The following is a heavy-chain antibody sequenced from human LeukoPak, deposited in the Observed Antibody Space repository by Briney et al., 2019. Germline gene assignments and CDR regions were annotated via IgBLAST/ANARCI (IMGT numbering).Heavy chain of an antibody. CDR3: ARVSTYYYYYMDV. CDR2: IIPILGIA. J-gene: IGHJ6*03. CDR1: GGTFSSYT. D-gene: IGHD1-1*01. Sequence: SVKVSCKASGGTFSSYTISWVRQAPGQGLEWMGRIIPILGIANYAQKFQSRVTITADKSTSTAYMELSSLRSEDTAVYYCARVSTYYYYYMDVWGKGTTVTVSS. V-gene: IGHV1-69*02.